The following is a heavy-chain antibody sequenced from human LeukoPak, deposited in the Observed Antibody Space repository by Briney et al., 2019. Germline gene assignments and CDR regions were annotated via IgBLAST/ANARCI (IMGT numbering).Heavy chain of an antibody. CDR1: GFTFSSYE. V-gene: IGHV3-48*03. D-gene: IGHD4-17*01. Sequence: QSGGSLRLSCAASGFTFSSYEMNWVRQAPGKGLEWVSYISSGGITIYYADSVKGRFTISRDNAKNSLYLQMNRLRAEDTAVYYCARVTMTTVPHGAFDIWGQGTMVTVSS. CDR3: ARVTMTTVPHGAFDI. J-gene: IGHJ3*02. CDR2: ISSGGITI.